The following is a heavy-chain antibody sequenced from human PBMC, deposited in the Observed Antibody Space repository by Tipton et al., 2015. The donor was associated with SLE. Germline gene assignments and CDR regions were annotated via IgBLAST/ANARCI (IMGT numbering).Heavy chain of an antibody. CDR3: ASSNGYSSSWYGPYNWFDP. CDR1: GGSISSASYF. CDR2: IYSTGDT. Sequence: TLSLTCTVSGGSISSASYFWSWVRLPAGKGLEWIGQIYSTGDTKYNPSLKSRVTISVDTPKNQFSLKLSSVTAADTAVYYCASSNGYSSSWYGPYNWFDPWGQGTLVTVSS. V-gene: IGHV4-61*09. D-gene: IGHD6-13*01. J-gene: IGHJ5*02.